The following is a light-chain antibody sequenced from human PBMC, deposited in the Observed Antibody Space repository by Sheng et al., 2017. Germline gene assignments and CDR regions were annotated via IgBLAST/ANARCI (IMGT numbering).Light chain of an antibody. CDR1: QPIGVF. CDR2: AAS. Sequence: DIQMTQSPSSLSASVGDRVTISCRASQPIGVFLNWYQQKPGKAPNLVIYAASSLQSGVPSRFSGSGSGTDFTLTISGLQPEDFAVYYCQQTYSNTHFGGGTKVGDQT. J-gene: IGKJ4*01. V-gene: IGKV1-39*01. CDR3: QQTYSNTH.